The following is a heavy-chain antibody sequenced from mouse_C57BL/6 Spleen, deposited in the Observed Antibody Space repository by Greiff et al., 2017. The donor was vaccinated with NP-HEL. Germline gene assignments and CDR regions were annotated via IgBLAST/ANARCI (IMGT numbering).Heavy chain of an antibody. J-gene: IGHJ3*01. Sequence: EVKLMESGGGLVKPGGSLKLSCAASGFTFSDYGMHWVRQAPEKGLEWVAYISSGSSTIYYADTVKGRFTISRDNAKNTLFLQMTSLRSEDTAMYYCALDSSGQFAYWGQGTLVTVSA. D-gene: IGHD3-2*02. CDR1: GFTFSDYG. V-gene: IGHV5-17*01. CDR2: ISSGSSTI. CDR3: ALDSSGQFAY.